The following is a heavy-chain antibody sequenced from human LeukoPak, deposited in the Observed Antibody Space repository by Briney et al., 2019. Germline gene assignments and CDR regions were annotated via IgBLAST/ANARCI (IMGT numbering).Heavy chain of an antibody. D-gene: IGHD3-10*01. Sequence: SETLSLTCAVYGGSFSSYYWSWIRQPPGKGLEWIGEINHSGSTNYNPSLKSRVTISVDTSKNQFSLKLSSVTAADTAVYYCARRYGSGSFNWFDPWGQGTLVTVSS. J-gene: IGHJ5*02. CDR1: GGSFSSYY. CDR3: ARRYGSGSFNWFDP. V-gene: IGHV4-34*01. CDR2: INHSGST.